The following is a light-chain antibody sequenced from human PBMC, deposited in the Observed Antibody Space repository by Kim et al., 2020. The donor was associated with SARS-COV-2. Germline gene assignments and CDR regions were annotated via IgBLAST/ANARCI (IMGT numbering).Light chain of an antibody. Sequence: QTATLTCTGNSNNVGNQGAAWLQHHQGHPPKLLSYRNNNRPSGISERLSASRSGNTASLTITGLHPEDEADYYCSAWDSSLSAWVFGGGTQLTVL. CDR3: SAWDSSLSAWV. CDR2: RNN. V-gene: IGLV10-54*01. CDR1: SNNVGNQG. J-gene: IGLJ3*02.